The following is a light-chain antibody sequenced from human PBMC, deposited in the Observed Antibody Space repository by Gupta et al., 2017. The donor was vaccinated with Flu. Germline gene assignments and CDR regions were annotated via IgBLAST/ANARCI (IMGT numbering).Light chain of an antibody. Sequence: TISCTGSNSNIGAGYNVHWYQQLPATAPKLLIYGDTNRPSGVPDRFSGSKSGTSASLAITGLQAEEEADYYCQSYDTSPSVYVFGPGTKVTVL. CDR3: QSYDTSPSVYV. J-gene: IGLJ1*01. CDR2: GDT. CDR1: NSNIGAGYN. V-gene: IGLV1-40*01.